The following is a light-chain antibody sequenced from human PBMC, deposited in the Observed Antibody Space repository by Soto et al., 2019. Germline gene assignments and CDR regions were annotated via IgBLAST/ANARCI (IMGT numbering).Light chain of an antibody. CDR3: QQYGESPRT. CDR2: ATS. Sequence: EIGMTQSPAPLSVSPGERATLSCRASQSVSNNYLAWYQQKPGQAPSLLIYATSSRATGIPDRFSGSGSGTDFSLTISRLEPEDFAVYYCQQYGESPRTVGQGSKVDIK. J-gene: IGKJ1*01. V-gene: IGKV3-20*01. CDR1: QSVSNNY.